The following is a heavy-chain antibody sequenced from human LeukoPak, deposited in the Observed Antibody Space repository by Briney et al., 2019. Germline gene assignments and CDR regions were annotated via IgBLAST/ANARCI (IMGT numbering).Heavy chain of an antibody. V-gene: IGHV1-2*02. D-gene: IGHD4-23*01. CDR2: INPNNDGT. Sequence: ASVKVSCKASGYTFTNYYMHWVRQAPGQGLEWMGWINPNNDGTNYAAQKFQGRVTMTRDTSISTAYMELSSLPSDDTAVYYCARVFFYGGNSVPFDYWGQGTLVTVSS. CDR1: GYTFTNYY. CDR3: ARVFFYGGNSVPFDY. J-gene: IGHJ4*02.